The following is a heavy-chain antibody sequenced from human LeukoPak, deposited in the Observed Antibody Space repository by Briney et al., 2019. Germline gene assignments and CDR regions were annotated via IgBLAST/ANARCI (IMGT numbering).Heavy chain of an antibody. CDR3: VRETTTTFGAVPFYFDY. CDR2: SSSTSSYK. Sequence: PGGSLRLSCAASGFTFNSYTMSWVRQAPGRGLEWVSCSSSTSSYKYYADSVKGRFTISRDNAKNSLYLQMNSLRAEDTAVYYCVRETTTTFGAVPFYFDYWGQGTLVTVSS. J-gene: IGHJ4*02. CDR1: GFTFNSYT. V-gene: IGHV3-21*01. D-gene: IGHD3-3*01.